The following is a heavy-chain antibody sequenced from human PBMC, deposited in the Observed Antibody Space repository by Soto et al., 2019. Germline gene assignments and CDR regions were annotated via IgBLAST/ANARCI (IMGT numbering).Heavy chain of an antibody. CDR2: IYYSGST. CDR3: ARVGLASLGYYYYGMDV. CDR1: GGSIISYY. Sequence: SLTCTVSGGSIISYYWSGIRQPPVKGLEWIGYIYYSGSTNYNPSLKSRVTISVDTSKNQFSLKLSSVTAAETAVYYCARVGLASLGYYYYGMDVWGHGTTVTVSS. V-gene: IGHV4-59*01. D-gene: IGHD7-27*01. J-gene: IGHJ6*02.